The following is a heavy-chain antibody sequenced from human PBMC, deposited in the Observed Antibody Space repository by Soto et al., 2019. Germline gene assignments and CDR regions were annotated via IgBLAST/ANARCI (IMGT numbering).Heavy chain of an antibody. CDR3: ARDLPHSIVGARRENWFDP. D-gene: IGHD1-26*01. V-gene: IGHV1-18*01. Sequence: ASVKVSCQASGYTFTSYGISGVRPAPGQGLEWMGWISAYNGNTNYSQKLQGRVTMTTDTSTSTAYMELRSLRSDDTAVYYCARDLPHSIVGARRENWFDPWGQGTLVTVSS. J-gene: IGHJ5*02. CDR1: GYTFTSYG. CDR2: ISAYNGNT.